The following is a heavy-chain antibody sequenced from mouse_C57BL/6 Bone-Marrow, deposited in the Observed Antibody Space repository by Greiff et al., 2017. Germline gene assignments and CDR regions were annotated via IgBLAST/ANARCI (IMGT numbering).Heavy chain of an antibody. CDR2: ISSGGSYT. CDR3: ARTPPRAMDY. Sequence: EVQGVESGGDLVKPGGSLKLSCAASGFTFSSYGMSWVRQTPDKRLEWVATISSGGSYTYYPDSVKGRFTISRDNAKNTLYLQMSSLKSEDTAMYYCARTPPRAMDYWGQGTSVTVSS. CDR1: GFTFSSYG. J-gene: IGHJ4*01. V-gene: IGHV5-6*01.